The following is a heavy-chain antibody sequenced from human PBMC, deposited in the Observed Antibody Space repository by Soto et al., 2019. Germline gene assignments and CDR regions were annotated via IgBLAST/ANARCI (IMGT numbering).Heavy chain of an antibody. Sequence: SETLSLTCTVSGGSISSYYWSWIRQPPGKGLEWIGYIYYSGSTNYNPSLKSRVTISVDTSKNQFSLKLSSVTAADTAVYYCARQHGYCSGGSCYSTRFDPWGQGTLVTVSS. CDR1: GGSISSYY. V-gene: IGHV4-59*08. D-gene: IGHD2-15*01. CDR2: IYYSGST. CDR3: ARQHGYCSGGSCYSTRFDP. J-gene: IGHJ5*02.